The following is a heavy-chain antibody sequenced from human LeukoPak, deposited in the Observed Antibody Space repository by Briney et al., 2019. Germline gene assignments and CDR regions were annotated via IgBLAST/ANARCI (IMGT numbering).Heavy chain of an antibody. D-gene: IGHD3-22*01. CDR3: ARGSLTYYDSSGYYYRAFDI. V-gene: IGHV4-31*03. CDR1: GGSISSGGYY. Sequence: SETLPLTCTVSGGSISSGGYYWSWIRQHPGKGLEWIGYIYYSGSTYYNPSLKSRVTISVDTSKNQFSLKLSSVTAADTAVYYCARGSLTYYDSSGYYYRAFDIWGQGTMVTVSS. CDR2: IYYSGST. J-gene: IGHJ3*02.